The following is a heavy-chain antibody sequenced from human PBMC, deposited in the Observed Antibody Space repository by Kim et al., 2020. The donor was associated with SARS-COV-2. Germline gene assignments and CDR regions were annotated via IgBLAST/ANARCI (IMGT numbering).Heavy chain of an antibody. CDR3: ARLGIAVTGTYPSYYYYGVDG. CDR1: GFTFSSYE. CDR2: ISSSGSTI. Sequence: GGSLRLSCAASGFTFSSYEMNWVRQAPGKGLEWVSYISSSGSTIYYADSVKGRFTISSDNAKNSLYLQMTSLSAEDTAVYYCARLGIAVTGTYPSYYYYGVDGWGQGTTVTVSS. J-gene: IGHJ6*02. V-gene: IGHV3-48*03. D-gene: IGHD6-19*01.